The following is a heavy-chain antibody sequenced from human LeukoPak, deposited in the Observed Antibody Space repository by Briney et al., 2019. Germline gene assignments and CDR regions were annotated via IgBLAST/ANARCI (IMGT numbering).Heavy chain of an antibody. Sequence: SETLSLTCTVSGGSISSYYWSWIRQPPGKGLEWIGYIYYSGSTNYNPSLKSRVTISVDTSKNQFSLKLSSVTAADTAVYYCARGAVWWYFDLWGRGTLVTVSS. V-gene: IGHV4-59*01. CDR2: IYYSGST. CDR1: GGSISSYY. CDR3: ARGAVWWYFDL. D-gene: IGHD3-16*01. J-gene: IGHJ2*01.